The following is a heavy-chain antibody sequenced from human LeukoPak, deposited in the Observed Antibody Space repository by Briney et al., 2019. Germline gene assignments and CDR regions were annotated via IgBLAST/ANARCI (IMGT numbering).Heavy chain of an antibody. CDR1: GFTFSDYY. V-gene: IGHV3-11*04. CDR2: ISSSGSTI. CDR3: ARRTGSYFDSTGYPDF. Sequence: PGGSLSLSCAASGFTFSDYYMSWIRQAPGKGLEWVSYISSSGSTIYYADSVKGRFTISRDNPKNLLYLQMNSLRAEDTAVYYCARRTGSYFDSTGYPDFWGQGTLVTVSS. J-gene: IGHJ4*02. D-gene: IGHD3-22*01.